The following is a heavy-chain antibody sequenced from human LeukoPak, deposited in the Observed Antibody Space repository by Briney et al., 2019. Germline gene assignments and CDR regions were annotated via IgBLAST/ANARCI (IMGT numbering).Heavy chain of an antibody. D-gene: IGHD1-26*01. CDR3: ARDVGLGKGGFDY. CDR2: FTGTGNYL. V-gene: IGHV3-21*01. Sequence: GGSLRLSCEVSGFTFSIYSINWVRQAPGKGLEWISSFTGTGNYLHYADSVKGRFTISGDNAKNSVYLQMNSLRAEDTAMYFCARDVGLGKGGFDYWGQGALVTVSS. J-gene: IGHJ4*02. CDR1: GFTFSIYS.